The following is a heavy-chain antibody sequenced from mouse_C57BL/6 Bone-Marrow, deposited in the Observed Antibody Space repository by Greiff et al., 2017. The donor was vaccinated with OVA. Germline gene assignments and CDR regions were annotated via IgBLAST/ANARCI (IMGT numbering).Heavy chain of an antibody. CDR3: ARELALYYFDY. CDR1: GFTFSSYA. D-gene: IGHD4-1*01. CDR2: ISDGGSYT. J-gene: IGHJ2*01. V-gene: IGHV5-4*01. Sequence: EVKVVESGGGLVKPGGSLKLSCAASGFTFSSYAMSWVRQTPEKRLEWVATISDGGSYTYYPDNVKGRFTISRDNAKNNLYLQMSHLKSEDTAMYYCARELALYYFDYWGQGTTLTVSS.